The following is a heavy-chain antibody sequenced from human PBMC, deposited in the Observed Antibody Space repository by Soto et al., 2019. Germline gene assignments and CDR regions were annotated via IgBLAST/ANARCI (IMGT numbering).Heavy chain of an antibody. CDR3: ARVERVTATTVVDALDI. CDR2: MSHSGGT. Sequence: QVQLQQWGAGLLKPSETLSLTCAVYGGFVTSGSYYWSWIRQPPGKGLEWIGEMSHSGGTHFNPSLKSRVTISVATSKNQFTLKMSSVTAADTALYYFARVERVTATTVVDALDIWGPGTMVTVSS. CDR1: GGFVTSGSYY. V-gene: IGHV4-34*01. J-gene: IGHJ3*02. D-gene: IGHD2-21*02.